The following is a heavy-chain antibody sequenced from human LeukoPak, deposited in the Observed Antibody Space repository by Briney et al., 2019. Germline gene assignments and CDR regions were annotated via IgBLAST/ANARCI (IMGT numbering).Heavy chain of an antibody. V-gene: IGHV3-74*01. D-gene: IGHD1-20*01. CDR1: GFTFSSFW. CDR3: ASTFRITGATYYY. Sequence: GGSLRLSCAASGFTFSSFWMHWVRQVPGKGLVWVSRINSDGSVTSYVDSVKGRFTISRDTAQNTVYLQMNSLRAEDTAVYYCASTFRITGATYYYWGQGALVTVSS. CDR2: INSDGSVT. J-gene: IGHJ4*02.